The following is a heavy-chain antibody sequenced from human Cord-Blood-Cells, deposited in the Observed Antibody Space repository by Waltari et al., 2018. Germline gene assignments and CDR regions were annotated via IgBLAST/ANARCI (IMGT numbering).Heavy chain of an antibody. V-gene: IGHV4-4*07. CDR1: GGSLSSYY. Sequence: QVQLQESGPGLVKPSETLSLTCTVSGGSLSSYYWSWIRQPAGQGLEWIGRIYTSGSTNYNPSLKSRVTMSVDTSKNQFSLKLSSVTAADTAVYYCARDTAYCSGGSCYRNWFDPWGQGTLVTVSS. D-gene: IGHD2-15*01. J-gene: IGHJ5*02. CDR2: IYTSGST. CDR3: ARDTAYCSGGSCYRNWFDP.